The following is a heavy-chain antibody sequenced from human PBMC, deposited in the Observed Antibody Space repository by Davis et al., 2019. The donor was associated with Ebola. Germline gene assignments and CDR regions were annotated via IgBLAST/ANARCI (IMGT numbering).Heavy chain of an antibody. CDR3: AKGPKGGSLDY. J-gene: IGHJ4*02. CDR2: IGGSGAST. D-gene: IGHD1-26*01. V-gene: IGHV3-23*01. Sequence: GESLKISCAASGFSFSSYAMTWVRQAPGEGLEWVSTIGGSGASTYYADSVKGRFTISRDNSKNTLYLQMNSLRAEDTAVYYCAKGPKGGSLDYWGQGTLVTVSS. CDR1: GFSFSSYA.